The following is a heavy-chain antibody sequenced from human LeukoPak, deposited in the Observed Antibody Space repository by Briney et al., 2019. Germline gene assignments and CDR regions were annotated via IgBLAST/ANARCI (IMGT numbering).Heavy chain of an antibody. J-gene: IGHJ4*02. Sequence: GGSLRLSCAASGFTFSSYWMSWVRQAPGKGLEWVANIKKDGSEKYYVDSVKGRFTISRDNAKNSLYLQMNSLRAEDTAVYYCAREGAMVRGVHFDYWGQGTLVTVSS. D-gene: IGHD3-10*01. CDR3: AREGAMVRGVHFDY. V-gene: IGHV3-7*01. CDR2: IKKDGSEK. CDR1: GFTFSSYW.